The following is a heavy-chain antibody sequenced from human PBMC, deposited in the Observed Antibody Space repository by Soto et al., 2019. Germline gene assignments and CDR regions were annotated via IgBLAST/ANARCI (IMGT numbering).Heavy chain of an antibody. D-gene: IGHD4-17*01. J-gene: IGHJ4*02. Sequence: PGGSLRLSCAASGFTFSSYEMNWVRQAPGKGLEWVSYISSSGSTIYYADSVKGRFTISRDNAKNSLYLQMNSLRAEDTAVYYCARAYDYGDPYYFDYWGQGTLVTVSS. CDR3: ARAYDYGDPYYFDY. CDR2: ISSSGSTI. CDR1: GFTFSSYE. V-gene: IGHV3-48*03.